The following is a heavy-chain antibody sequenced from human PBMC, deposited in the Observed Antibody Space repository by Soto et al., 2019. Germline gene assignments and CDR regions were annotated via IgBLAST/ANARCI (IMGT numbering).Heavy chain of an antibody. CDR2: ISYDGGNK. J-gene: IGHJ6*02. Sequence: QVQLVESGGGVVQPGRSLRLSCAASGFTFRNYAMHWVRQAPGKGLESVAVISYDGGNKFYRDYVKGRFTISRDNSKNTLYLQINSLRYEDTAVYYCARGDREDIAVVIGVRPGEYGVDVWGQGTTVTVS. CDR3: ARGDREDIAVVIGVRPGEYGVDV. V-gene: IGHV3-30-3*01. CDR1: GFTFRNYA. D-gene: IGHD2-15*01.